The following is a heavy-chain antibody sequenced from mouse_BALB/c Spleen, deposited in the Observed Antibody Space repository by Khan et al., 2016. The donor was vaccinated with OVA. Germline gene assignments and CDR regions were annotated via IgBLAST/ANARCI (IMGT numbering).Heavy chain of an antibody. CDR1: GYTFTDFT. V-gene: IGHV1S137*01. J-gene: IGHJ3*01. CDR2: ISTYYGDV. CDR3: TRGAGGRRFAY. Sequence: QVQLQQSGAELVRPGVSVKISCKGSGYTFTDFTIHWVKQSHALSLEWIGVISTYYGDVTYNQKFKGKATMTVDKSSSTTYMELARLTSEDSAIYYWTRGAGGRRFAYWGQGTLVTVSA.